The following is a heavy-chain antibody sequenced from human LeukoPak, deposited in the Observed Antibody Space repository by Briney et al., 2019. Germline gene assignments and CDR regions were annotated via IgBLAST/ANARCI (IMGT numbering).Heavy chain of an antibody. CDR1: GFTFSSDW. V-gene: IGHV3-7*01. Sequence: GGSLRLSCAASGFTFSSDWMIWVRQAPGKGLEWVANIKPDEGEKYYVDSVKGRFTVSRDNAKNSLYLQTNSLRAEDTAVYYCARAGQEWLGELGFDQWGQGTLVIVSS. D-gene: IGHD3-10*01. CDR3: ARAGQEWLGELGFDQ. CDR2: IKPDEGEK. J-gene: IGHJ4*02.